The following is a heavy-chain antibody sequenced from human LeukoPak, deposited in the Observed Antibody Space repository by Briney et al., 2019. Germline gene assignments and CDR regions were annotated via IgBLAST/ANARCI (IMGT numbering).Heavy chain of an antibody. CDR1: GGTFSSYA. CDR3: ARGATYISGHHDA. J-gene: IGHJ4*02. CDR2: IIPIFGTA. Sequence: SVKVSCKASGGTFSSYAISWVRQAPGQGLEWMGGIIPIFGTANYAQKFQGRVTITTDESTSTAYMELSSLRSEDTAVYYCARGATYISGHHDAWGQGTLVTVSS. V-gene: IGHV1-69*05. D-gene: IGHD6-19*01.